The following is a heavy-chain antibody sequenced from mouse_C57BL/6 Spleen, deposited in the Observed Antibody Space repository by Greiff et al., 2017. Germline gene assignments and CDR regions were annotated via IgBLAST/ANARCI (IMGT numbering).Heavy chain of an antibody. V-gene: IGHV1-69*01. CDR3: ERAGYYTHWYFDV. Sequence: QVQLQQPGAELVMPGASVKLSCKASGYTFTSYWMHWVKQRPGQGLEWIGEIDPSDSYTNYNQKFKGKSTLTVDKSSSTAYMQLSSLTSEDSAVYYCERAGYYTHWYFDVWGTGTTVTVSS. CDR1: GYTFTSYW. CDR2: IDPSDSYT. D-gene: IGHD2-12*01. J-gene: IGHJ1*03.